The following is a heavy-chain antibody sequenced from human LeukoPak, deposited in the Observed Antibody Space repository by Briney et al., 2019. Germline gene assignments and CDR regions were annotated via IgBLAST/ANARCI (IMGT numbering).Heavy chain of an antibody. Sequence: ASVKVSCKASGYTLTELSMHWVRQAPGKGLEWMGGFDPEDGETIYAQKFQGRVTMTEDTSTDTAYMELSSLRSEDTAVYYCATGGVGAAAFDIWGQGTMVTVSS. CDR2: FDPEDGET. J-gene: IGHJ3*02. CDR3: ATGGVGAAAFDI. CDR1: GYTLTELS. D-gene: IGHD2-15*01. V-gene: IGHV1-24*01.